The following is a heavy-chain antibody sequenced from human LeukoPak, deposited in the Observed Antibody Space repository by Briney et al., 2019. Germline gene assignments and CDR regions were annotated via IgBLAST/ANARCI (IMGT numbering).Heavy chain of an antibody. CDR3: ARDFEQLYYFDY. J-gene: IGHJ4*02. CDR1: GGSFSSSSYY. D-gene: IGHD1-1*01. V-gene: IGHV4-39*07. CDR2: IYYSGST. Sequence: SETLSLTCTVSGGSFSSSSYYWGWIRQPPGKGLEWIGSIYYSGSTYYNPSLKSRVTISVDTSKNQFSLKLSSVTAADTAVYYCARDFEQLYYFDYWGQGTLVTVSS.